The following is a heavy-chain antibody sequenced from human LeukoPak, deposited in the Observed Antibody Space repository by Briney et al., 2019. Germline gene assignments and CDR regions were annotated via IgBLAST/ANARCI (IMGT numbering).Heavy chain of an antibody. CDR3: AGERGEEYSSGWYKTNFFDK. CDR1: GDSFSSVTDY. D-gene: IGHD6-19*01. J-gene: IGHJ4*02. Sequence: PSETLSLTCTVSGDSFSSVTDYWAWVRQPPGTGLEWIASGDYSGGTYYNPSLESRVAISADMSTKQISLELTSVTGADTAVYYCAGERGEEYSSGWYKTNFFDKWGQGIRVTVSS. V-gene: IGHV4-39*07. CDR2: GDYSGGT.